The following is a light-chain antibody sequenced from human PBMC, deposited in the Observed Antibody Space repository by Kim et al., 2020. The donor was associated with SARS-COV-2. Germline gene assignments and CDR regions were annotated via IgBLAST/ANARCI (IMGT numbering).Light chain of an antibody. CDR3: QVWDSSSDHRV. CDR1: NIGSKR. J-gene: IGLJ3*02. CDR2: YDS. Sequence: APGKTGRITCGGNNIGSKRWTWYQQEPGQAPVLVIYYDSDRPSGIPERFSGSNSGNTATLTISRVEAGDEADYYCQVWDSSSDHRVFGGGTQLTVL. V-gene: IGLV3-21*04.